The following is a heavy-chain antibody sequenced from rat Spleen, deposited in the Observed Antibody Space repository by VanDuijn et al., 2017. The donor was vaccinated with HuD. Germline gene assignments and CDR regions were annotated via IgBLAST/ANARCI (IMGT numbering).Heavy chain of an antibody. CDR2: ISTSGGST. CDR3: TTAWVLNY. J-gene: IGHJ2*01. V-gene: IGHV5-27*01. Sequence: EVQLVESGGGLVQPGRSMKLSCAASGFTFPNYYMAWVRQAQTKGLEWVASISTSGGSTYYRDSVKCRFTISRDNAKSTLYLQMDSLRSEDTATYNCTTAWVLNYWGQGVMVTVSS. CDR1: GFTFPNYY. D-gene: IGHD1-7*01.